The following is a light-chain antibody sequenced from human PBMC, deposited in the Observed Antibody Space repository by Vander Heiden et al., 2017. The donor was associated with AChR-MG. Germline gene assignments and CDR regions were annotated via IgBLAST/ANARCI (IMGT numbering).Light chain of an antibody. CDR3: QQSYRTLYT. CDR1: QSISNY. J-gene: IGKJ2*01. V-gene: IGKV1-39*01. Sequence: IQMTHSPSSLSASVGDIVTITCRASQSISNYLNWYQQKPGKAPKLLIYSASSLQSGVPSRFSGSGSGTDFTLTISSLQPEDFATYYCQQSYRTLYTFGQGTKLEIK. CDR2: SAS.